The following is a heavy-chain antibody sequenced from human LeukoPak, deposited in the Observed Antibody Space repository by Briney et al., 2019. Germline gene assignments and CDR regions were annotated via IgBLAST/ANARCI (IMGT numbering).Heavy chain of an antibody. CDR1: GYNFDRYG. J-gene: IGHJ5*02. CDR2: ISTYNGNT. CDR3: ARDALVLREWGVWFDP. D-gene: IGHD3-16*01. V-gene: IGHV1-18*04. Sequence: ASVKVSCKGSGYNFDRYGVNWVRQAPGQGLEWVGWISTYNGNTFYAQKFEGRVTMTTDTSTNTVYMELSSLRSEDTAVYYCARDALVLREWGVWFDPWGQGTLVTVSS.